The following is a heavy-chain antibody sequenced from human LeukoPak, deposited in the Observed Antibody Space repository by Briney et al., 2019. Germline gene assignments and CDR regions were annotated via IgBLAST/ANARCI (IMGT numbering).Heavy chain of an antibody. V-gene: IGHV4-34*01. CDR2: IHHSGST. CDR1: VESFSDHY. J-gene: IGHJ6*03. Sequence: PSETLSLTCAVYVESFSDHYWTWIRQPPGKGLEWIGEIHHSGSTTYRLSLKSRVTISVDTSKNQFSLKLSSVTAADTAVYYCATNYYYYMDVWGKGTTVTVSS. CDR3: ATNYYYYMDV.